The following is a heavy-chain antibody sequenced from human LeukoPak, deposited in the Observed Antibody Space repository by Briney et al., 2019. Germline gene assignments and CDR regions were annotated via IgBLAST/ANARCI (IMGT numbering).Heavy chain of an antibody. CDR2: ISSSSNDI. Sequence: PGGSLRLSCGASEFTFSSYAMSWVRQAPGKGLEWVSCISSSSNDIYYADSVKGRFTISRDNVKNSLYLQMNSLRVEDTAVYYCAAGRNCPTCYLPDYWGRGTQVTVFS. CDR3: AAGRNCPTCYLPDY. V-gene: IGHV3-21*01. CDR1: EFTFSSYA. J-gene: IGHJ4*02. D-gene: IGHD2-2*01.